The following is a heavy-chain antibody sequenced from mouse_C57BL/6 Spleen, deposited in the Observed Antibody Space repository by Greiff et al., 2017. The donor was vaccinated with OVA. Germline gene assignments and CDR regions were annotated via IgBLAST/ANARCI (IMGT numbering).Heavy chain of an antibody. J-gene: IGHJ4*01. CDR1: GFNIKDDY. CDR2: IDPENGDT. Sequence: EVQLQQSGAELVRPGASVKLSCTASGFNIKDDYMHWVKQRPEQGLEWIGWIDPENGDTEYASKFQGKATITADTSSNTAYLQLSSLTSEDTAVYYCTHGSSYAMDYWGQGTSVTVSP. D-gene: IGHD1-1*01. CDR3: THGSSYAMDY. V-gene: IGHV14-4*01.